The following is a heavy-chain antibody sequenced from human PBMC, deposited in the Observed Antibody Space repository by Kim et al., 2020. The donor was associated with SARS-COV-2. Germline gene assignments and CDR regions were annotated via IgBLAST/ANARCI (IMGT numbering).Heavy chain of an antibody. D-gene: IGHD2-21*01. V-gene: IGHV4-59*08. Sequence: SETLSLTCTVSGDSITNSDWGWIRQTPGKGLEWIGYISYSGSTNYNPSLKSRVTISVDRSKNQFSLKLISLTAADTAVYYCARLGRLLHITTFRDHYYMDVWGKGTPVTVSS. CDR3: ARLGRLLHITTFRDHYYMDV. J-gene: IGHJ6*03. CDR1: GDSITNSD. CDR2: ISYSGST.